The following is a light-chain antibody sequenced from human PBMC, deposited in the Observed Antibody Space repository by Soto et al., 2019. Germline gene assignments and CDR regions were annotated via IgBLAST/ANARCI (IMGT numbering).Light chain of an antibody. Sequence: EIVMTQSPATLSVSPGERATLSCRASQSVPSNLAWYQQKPGQAPRLVIYGASTRAAGIPARFSGSGSGTEFILTISSLQSEDFAIYYCQQYNIWPWTFGRGTKVDIK. CDR1: QSVPSN. CDR2: GAS. V-gene: IGKV3-15*01. CDR3: QQYNIWPWT. J-gene: IGKJ1*01.